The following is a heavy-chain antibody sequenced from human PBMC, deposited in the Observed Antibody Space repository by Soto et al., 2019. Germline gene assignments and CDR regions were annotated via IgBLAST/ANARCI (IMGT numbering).Heavy chain of an antibody. J-gene: IGHJ6*02. CDR2: MNPNSGNT. CDR1: GGTFSSYA. D-gene: IGHD1-20*01. Sequence: QVQLVQSGAEVKKPGSSVKVSCKASGGTFSSYAISWVRQAPGQGLEWMGGMNPNSGNTGYAQKFQGRVTMTRNTSISTAYMELSSLRSEDTAVYYCARSNWNYGMDVWGQGTTVTVSS. V-gene: IGHV1-8*02. CDR3: ARSNWNYGMDV.